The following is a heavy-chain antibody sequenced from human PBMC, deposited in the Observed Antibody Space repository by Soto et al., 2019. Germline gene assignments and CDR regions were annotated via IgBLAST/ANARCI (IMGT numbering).Heavy chain of an antibody. CDR2: LSYDGSSK. CDR1: GFTFSNFG. D-gene: IGHD2-21*01. V-gene: IGHV3-30*18. J-gene: IGHJ5*02. Sequence: GGSLRLSCAASGFTFSNFGMHWVRQAPGTGLEWVASLSYDGSSKHYADSVKGRFTISRDNSEDTLYLQMDSLRAEDTAVYYCAKDNEKSQNPPLCSWGQVNLVTVSS. CDR3: AKDNEKSQNPPLCS.